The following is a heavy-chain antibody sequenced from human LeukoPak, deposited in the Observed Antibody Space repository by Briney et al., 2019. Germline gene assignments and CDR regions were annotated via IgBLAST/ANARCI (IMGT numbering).Heavy chain of an antibody. Sequence: ASVKVSCKASGYTFTTYHRHWVRQTPGQGLEWMGIINPSGGITSYAQKFQGRVTMTRDTSTSTVNMELSSLRSEDTAVYYCARAYYYDSSGPIHYFDYWGQGTLVTVSS. CDR3: ARAYYYDSSGPIHYFDY. J-gene: IGHJ4*02. CDR2: INPSGGIT. CDR1: GYTFTTYH. D-gene: IGHD3-22*01. V-gene: IGHV1-46*01.